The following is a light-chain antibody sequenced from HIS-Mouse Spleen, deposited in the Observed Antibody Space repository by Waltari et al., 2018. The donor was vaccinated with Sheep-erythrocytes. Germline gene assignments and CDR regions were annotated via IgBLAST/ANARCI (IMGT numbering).Light chain of an antibody. V-gene: IGLV2-11*01. CDR2: DVS. J-gene: IGLJ3*02. Sequence: QSALTQPRSVSGSPGQSVTISCTGTSSDVGGYNYVSWYQQHTGKAPKPMLYDVSNRPSGVPDRCSGSKSGNTASLTISGLQAEDEADYYCCSYAGSYTWVFGGGTKLTVL. CDR1: SSDVGGYNY. CDR3: CSYAGSYTWV.